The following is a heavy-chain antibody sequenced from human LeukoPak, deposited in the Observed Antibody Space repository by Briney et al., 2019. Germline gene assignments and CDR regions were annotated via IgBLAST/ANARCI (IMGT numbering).Heavy chain of an antibody. CDR1: GFTFSRYW. D-gene: IGHD1-1*01. V-gene: IGHV3-7*01. J-gene: IGHJ4*02. Sequence: GGSLRLSYAASGFTFSRYWMTWVRQAPGKGLEWVANIKEDGSENSYVESVKGRFTISRDNAKNSLYLQLNNLRAEDTAVYFCARQRYSDYWGQGTLVTVSS. CDR3: ARQRYSDY. CDR2: IKEDGSEN.